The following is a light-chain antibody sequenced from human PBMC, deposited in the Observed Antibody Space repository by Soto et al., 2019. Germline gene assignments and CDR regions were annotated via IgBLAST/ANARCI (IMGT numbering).Light chain of an antibody. CDR2: DVS. J-gene: IGLJ3*02. CDR3: SSFTSTSTWM. CDR1: SSDVGGYNY. V-gene: IGLV2-14*03. Sequence: QSALTQPASVSGSPGQSITISCTGTSSDVGGYNYVSWYQQHPGKAPKLMIYDVSNRPSGVSNRFSGSKSGNTASLTISGLQAKDETDYYCSSFTSTSTWMFGGGTKVTVL.